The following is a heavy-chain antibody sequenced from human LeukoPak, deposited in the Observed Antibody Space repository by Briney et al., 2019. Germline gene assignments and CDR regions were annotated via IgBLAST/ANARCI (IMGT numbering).Heavy chain of an antibody. CDR1: GGSISSYY. V-gene: IGHV4-59*12. Sequence: TSETLSLTCTVSGGSISSYYWSWIRQPPGKGLEWIGYIYYSGSTNYNPSLKSRVTISVDTSKNQFSLKLSSVTAADTAVYYCARILRLYGSGSYYKTGPWFDPWGQGTLVTVSS. J-gene: IGHJ5*02. CDR2: IYYSGST. D-gene: IGHD3-10*01. CDR3: ARILRLYGSGSYYKTGPWFDP.